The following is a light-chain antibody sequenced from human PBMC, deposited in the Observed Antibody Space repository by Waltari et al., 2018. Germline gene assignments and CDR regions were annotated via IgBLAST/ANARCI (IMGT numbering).Light chain of an antibody. CDR2: DVS. V-gene: IGLV2-14*03. CDR1: SSDVGGYHY. CDR3: SSYTSSSTYV. J-gene: IGLJ1*01. Sequence: QSALTQPASVSGSPGQSITISCTGTSSDVGGYHYVSWYQQHPGKVPKLMIYDVSNRPSGVSNRFSGSKSGSTASLTISGLQAEDEADYYCSSYTSSSTYVFGTGTKVTVL.